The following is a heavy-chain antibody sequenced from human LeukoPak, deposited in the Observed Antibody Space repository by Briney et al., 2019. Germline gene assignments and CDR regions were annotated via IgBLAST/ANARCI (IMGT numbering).Heavy chain of an antibody. CDR2: IYYSGST. V-gene: IGHV4-31*03. D-gene: IGHD2-2*01. J-gene: IGHJ5*02. CDR3: ARGEDIVVVPALSFAAPTSNWFDP. Sequence: SETLSLTCTVSGGSISSGGCYWSWIRQHPGKGLEWIGYIYYSGSTYYNPSLKSRVTISVDTSKNQFSLKLSSVTAADTAVYYCARGEDIVVVPALSFAAPTSNWFDPWGQGTLVTVSS. CDR1: GGSISSGGCY.